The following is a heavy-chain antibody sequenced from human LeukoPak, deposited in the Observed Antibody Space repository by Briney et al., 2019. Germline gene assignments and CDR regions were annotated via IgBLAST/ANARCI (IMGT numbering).Heavy chain of an antibody. CDR2: ISGSGVST. V-gene: IGHV3-23*01. D-gene: IGHD6-13*01. CDR3: AKEPPYSSSWATFDY. J-gene: IGHJ4*02. Sequence: GGPLRLSCAASGFTFSSYAMSWVRQAPGKGLEWVSAISGSGVSTYYADSVKGRFTISRDNSKNTLYLQMNSLRAEDTAVYYCAKEPPYSSSWATFDYWGQGTLVTVSS. CDR1: GFTFSSYA.